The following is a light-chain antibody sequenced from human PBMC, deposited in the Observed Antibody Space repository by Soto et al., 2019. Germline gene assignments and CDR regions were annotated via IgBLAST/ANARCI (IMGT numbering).Light chain of an antibody. J-gene: IGLJ3*02. Sequence: QTVVTQEPSLTVSPGGTVTLTCGSSTGAVTSGHYPYWFQQKAGQAPRTLIYDTNNKYSWTPARFSGSLLGGKAALSLSGAQPEDEADYYCLLSYSGARAGVFGGGTKVTVL. CDR1: TGAVTSGHY. V-gene: IGLV7-46*01. CDR2: DTN. CDR3: LLSYSGARAGV.